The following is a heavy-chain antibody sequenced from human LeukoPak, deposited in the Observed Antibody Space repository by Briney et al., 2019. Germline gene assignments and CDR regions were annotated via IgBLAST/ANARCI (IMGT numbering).Heavy chain of an antibody. CDR2: MNPNIGNT. CDR3: ARALSRGGDYEYYYYYGMDV. Sequence: ASVNVSCKASGYTFTSYDINWVRQATGQGLEWMGWMNPNIGNTGYGRKFQGRVTMTRNTSISTAYMELSSLRSEDTAVYYCARALSRGGDYEYYYYYGMDVWGQGTTVTVSS. CDR1: GYTFTSYD. J-gene: IGHJ6*02. V-gene: IGHV1-8*01. D-gene: IGHD4-17*01.